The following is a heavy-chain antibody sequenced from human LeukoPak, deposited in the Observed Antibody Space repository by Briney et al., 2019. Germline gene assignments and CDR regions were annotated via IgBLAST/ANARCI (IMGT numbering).Heavy chain of an antibody. Sequence: ASVKVSFKSSGYTFTSYGYSWLRQAPAQGLEWMGLISAYNGNTNYAQKLQGRVTMTTDTSTSTAYMELRSLRSDDTAVYYCASSRGYSYGKFDYWGQGTLVTVSS. J-gene: IGHJ4*02. V-gene: IGHV1-18*01. CDR3: ASSRGYSYGKFDY. D-gene: IGHD5-18*01. CDR2: ISAYNGNT. CDR1: GYTFTSYG.